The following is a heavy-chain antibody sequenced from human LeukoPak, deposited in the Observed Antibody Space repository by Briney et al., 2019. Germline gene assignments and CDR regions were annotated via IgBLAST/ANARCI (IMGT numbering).Heavy chain of an antibody. J-gene: IGHJ4*02. D-gene: IGHD6-13*01. V-gene: IGHV4-59*08. CDR3: ARTHLTMGSGSWYGRNPTYYFDY. Sequence: SETLSLTCTVSGGSISSYYWSWIRQPPGKGLEWIGYIYYSGSTNYNPSLKSRVTISVDTSKNQFSLKLSSVTAADTAVYYCARTHLTMGSGSWYGRNPTYYFDYWGQGTLVTVSS. CDR2: IYYSGST. CDR1: GGSISSYY.